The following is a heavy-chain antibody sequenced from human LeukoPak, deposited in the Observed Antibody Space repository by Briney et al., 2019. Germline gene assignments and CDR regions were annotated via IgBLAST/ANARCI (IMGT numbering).Heavy chain of an antibody. CDR1: GYTFTSYD. CDR3: ARAGDGYNSSVYAFDI. D-gene: IGHD5-24*01. V-gene: IGHV1-8*03. CDR2: MNPNSGNT. Sequence: VASVKVSCKASGYTFTSYDINWVRQATGQGLEWMGWMNPNSGNTGYAQKFQGRVTITRNTSISTAYMELSSLRSEDTAVYYCARAGDGYNSSVYAFDIWGQGTMVTVSS. J-gene: IGHJ3*02.